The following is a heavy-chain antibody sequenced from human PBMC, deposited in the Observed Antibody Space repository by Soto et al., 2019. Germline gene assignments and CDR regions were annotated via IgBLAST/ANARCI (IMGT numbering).Heavy chain of an antibody. CDR2: VYSIGGT. V-gene: IGHV4-4*07. CDR3: ARGQRFADWFDP. CDR1: CCSMSSYD. J-gene: IGHJ5*02. Sequence: PSETLSLRWNISCCSMSSYDWTWIRHPAGRGLEWIWRVYSIGGTHQNPSLKSRVTIELDTSKNQFSLRLLSVTDADTAGYYWARGQRFADWFDPWGQGTLVTVSS. D-gene: IGHD3-3*01.